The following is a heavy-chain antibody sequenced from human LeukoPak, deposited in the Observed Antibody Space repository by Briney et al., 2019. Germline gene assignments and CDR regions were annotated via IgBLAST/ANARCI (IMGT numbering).Heavy chain of an antibody. Sequence: SVKISCKASGGTFSSYAISWVRQAPGQGLEWMGGIIPIFGTANYAQKFQGRVTITADKSTSTAYMELSSLRSEDTAVYYCASGGDSRAHYDYWGQGTLVTVSS. D-gene: IGHD4-23*01. J-gene: IGHJ4*02. CDR2: IIPIFGTA. V-gene: IGHV1-69*06. CDR1: GGTFSSYA. CDR3: ASGGDSRAHYDY.